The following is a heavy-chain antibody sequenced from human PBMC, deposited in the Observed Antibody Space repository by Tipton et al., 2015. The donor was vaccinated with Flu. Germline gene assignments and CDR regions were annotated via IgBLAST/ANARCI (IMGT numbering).Heavy chain of an antibody. J-gene: IGHJ5*02. Sequence: TLSLTCSVSGASINSNDYYWSWIRQSQGKGLEWIGEINQSGRPNYNPSLKNRVTISVDTSKNQFSLSLTSVTAADAAMYYCARGSWEVRFDPWGQGTLVTVSS. CDR1: GASINSNDYY. V-gene: IGHV4-39*07. CDR3: ARGSWEVRFDP. D-gene: IGHD1-26*01. CDR2: INQSGRP.